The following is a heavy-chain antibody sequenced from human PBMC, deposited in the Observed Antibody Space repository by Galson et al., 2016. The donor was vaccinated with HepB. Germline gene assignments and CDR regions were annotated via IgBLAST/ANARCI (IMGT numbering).Heavy chain of an antibody. CDR2: IHHRGDT. V-gene: IGHV4-39*01. CDR3: AGHRYYNGMDV. J-gene: IGHJ6*02. Sequence: SETLSLTCTVSSGSIHTGGYYWGWIRQPPGKGLEWMGSIHHRGDTYYTPSLKIRVTVSVDTSKNQFSLKLSSVTGADTAIYYCAGHRYYNGMDVWGQGTAVTVSS. CDR1: SGSIHTGGYY.